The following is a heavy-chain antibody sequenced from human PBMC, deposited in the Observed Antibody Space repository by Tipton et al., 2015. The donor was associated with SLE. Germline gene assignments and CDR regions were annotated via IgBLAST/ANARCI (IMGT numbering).Heavy chain of an antibody. CDR2: IYYSGST. J-gene: IGHJ4*02. V-gene: IGHV4-59*01. Sequence: TLSLTCTVSGGSISSYYWSWIRQPPGKGLEWIGYIYYSGSTNYNPSLKSRVTISVDTSKNQFSLKLSSVTAADTAVYYCATSITGTTSDYWGQGTLVTVSS. CDR3: ATSITGTTSDY. CDR1: GGSISSYY. D-gene: IGHD1-7*01.